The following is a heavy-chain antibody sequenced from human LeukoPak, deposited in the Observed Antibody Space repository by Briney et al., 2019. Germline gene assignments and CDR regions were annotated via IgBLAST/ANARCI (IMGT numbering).Heavy chain of an antibody. J-gene: IGHJ4*02. CDR1: GYTFTSYG. V-gene: IGHV1-18*01. CDR3: ARVYCSSTSCYRETY. D-gene: IGHD2-2*01. Sequence: PGASVKVSCKASGYTFTSYGNSWVRQAPGQGLEWMGWISAYNGNTNYAQTLQGRVTMTTDTSTSTAYMELRSLRSDATAVSYGARVYCSSTSCYRETYWGQGTLVTVSS. CDR2: ISAYNGNT.